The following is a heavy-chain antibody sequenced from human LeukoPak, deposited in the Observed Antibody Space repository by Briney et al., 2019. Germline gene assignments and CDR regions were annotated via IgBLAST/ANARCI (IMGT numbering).Heavy chain of an antibody. V-gene: IGHV3-30*18. CDR1: GFTFINYP. CDR2: ISYDGGNK. D-gene: IGHD2-2*01. CDR3: AKDCSSTSCNPTPTD. Sequence: PGGSLRLSCAASGFTFINYPMAWVRQAPGKGLEWVAVISYDGGNKYYADSVKGRFTISRDNSKNTLYLQMNSLRAEDTAVYYCAKDCSSTSCNPTPTDWGQGTLVTVSS. J-gene: IGHJ4*02.